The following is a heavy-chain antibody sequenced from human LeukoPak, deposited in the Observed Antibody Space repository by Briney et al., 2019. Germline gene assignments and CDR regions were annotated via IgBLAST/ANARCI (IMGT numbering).Heavy chain of an antibody. D-gene: IGHD1-26*01. CDR1: GFTFDDYA. Sequence: GGSLRLSCAASGFTFDDYAMHWVRQAPGKGLEWVSGICWNSGSIGYADSVKGRFTLSRNNAKNSLYLQMNSLRAEDTALYYCAKDIGYSGSYSYFDYWGQGTLVTVSS. V-gene: IGHV3-9*01. CDR2: ICWNSGSI. CDR3: AKDIGYSGSYSYFDY. J-gene: IGHJ4*02.